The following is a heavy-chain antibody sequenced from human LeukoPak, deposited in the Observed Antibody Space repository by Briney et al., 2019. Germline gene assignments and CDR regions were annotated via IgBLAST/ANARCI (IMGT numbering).Heavy chain of an antibody. CDR2: FDPEDGET. CDR1: GYTLTELS. V-gene: IGHV1-24*01. CDR3: ARGQVQQWLSRFDP. J-gene: IGHJ5*02. Sequence: ASVKVSCKVSGYTLTELSMHWVRQAPGKGLEWMGGFDPEDGETIYAQKFQGRVTMTEDTSTSTAYMELRSLRSDDTAVYYCARGQVQQWLSRFDPWGQGTLVTVSS. D-gene: IGHD6-19*01.